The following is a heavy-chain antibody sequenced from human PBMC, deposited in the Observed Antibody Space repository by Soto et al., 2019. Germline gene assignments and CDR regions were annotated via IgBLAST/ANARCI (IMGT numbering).Heavy chain of an antibody. V-gene: IGHV1-46*01. CDR1: GYIFSSHC. CDR3: ARDVSGPGATYVMDV. CDR2: INPGGGRT. J-gene: IGHJ6*02. Sequence: ASVKVSCKASGYIFSSHCIYWVRQAPGQGLQWMRIINPGGGRTAYAQKFQGRVTLTRYMSTSTVYMELTSLTYDDTAVYYCARDVSGPGATYVMDVWGQGTTVTVSS. D-gene: IGHD2-2*01.